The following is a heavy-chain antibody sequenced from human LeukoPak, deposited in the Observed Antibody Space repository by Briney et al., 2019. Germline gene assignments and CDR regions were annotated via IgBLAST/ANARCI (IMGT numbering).Heavy chain of an antibody. D-gene: IGHD3-16*02. CDR1: GFTFSSYE. V-gene: IGHV3-48*03. CDR3: ARDVGRYDYVWGSYRPYYFDY. CDR2: ISSSGSTI. J-gene: IGHJ4*02. Sequence: GGSLRLSCAASGFTFSSYEMNWVRQAPGKGLEWVSYISSSGSTIYCADSVKGRFTISRDNAKNSLYLQMNSLRAEDTAVYYCARDVGRYDYVWGSYRPYYFDYWGQGTLVTVSS.